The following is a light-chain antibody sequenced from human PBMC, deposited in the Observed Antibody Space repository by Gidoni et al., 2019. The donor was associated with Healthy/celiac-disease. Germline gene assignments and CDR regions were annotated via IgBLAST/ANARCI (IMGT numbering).Light chain of an antibody. V-gene: IGKV3-11*01. J-gene: IGKJ2*01. CDR2: DAS. Sequence: EIVLTQYPATLSLSPGERATLSCRASQSVSSYLAWYQQKPGQAPRLLIYDASNRATGIPARFSGSVSGTDFTLTISSLEPEYFAVYYCQQRSNWPQYTFGQGTKLEIK. CDR3: QQRSNWPQYT. CDR1: QSVSSY.